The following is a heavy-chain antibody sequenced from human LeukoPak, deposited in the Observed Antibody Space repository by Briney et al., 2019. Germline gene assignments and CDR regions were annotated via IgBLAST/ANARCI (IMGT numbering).Heavy chain of an antibody. J-gene: IGHJ4*02. Sequence: GRSPRLSCAASGFTFSSYGMHWVRQAPGKGLEWVAVISYDGSNKYYADSVKGRFTISRDNSKNTLYLQMNSLRAEDTAVYYCAKDGSWELLEGYFDYWGQGTLVTVSS. D-gene: IGHD1-26*01. CDR3: AKDGSWELLEGYFDY. V-gene: IGHV3-30*18. CDR2: ISYDGSNK. CDR1: GFTFSSYG.